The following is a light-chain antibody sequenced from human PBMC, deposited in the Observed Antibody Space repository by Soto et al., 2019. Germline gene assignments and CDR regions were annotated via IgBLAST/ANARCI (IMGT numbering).Light chain of an antibody. CDR2: GTS. CDR1: QSVASRS. CDR3: QHFGSYPWT. V-gene: IGKV3-20*01. J-gene: IGKJ1*01. Sequence: EIVLTQSPGTLSVSPGERATLSCRASQSVASRSLAWYQQKSGKAPRLLIYGTSSRAVHTPDRFSGSGSGTDFTLTISGLEPEDFAVYYCQHFGSYPWTFGQGTKVDIK.